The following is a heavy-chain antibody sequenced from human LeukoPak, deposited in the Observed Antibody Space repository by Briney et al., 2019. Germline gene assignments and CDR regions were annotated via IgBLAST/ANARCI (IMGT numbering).Heavy chain of an antibody. CDR1: GGSFSGYY. V-gene: IGHV4-34*01. Sequence: SETLSLTCAVYGGSFSGYYWSWIRQPPGKGLEWIGEINHSGSTNYNPSLKSRVTISVDTSKNQFSLNLSSVTAADTAVYYCARHRGDFGDSRGNFDSWGQGTLVTVSS. CDR3: ARHRGDFGDSRGNFDS. D-gene: IGHD4-17*01. J-gene: IGHJ4*02. CDR2: INHSGST.